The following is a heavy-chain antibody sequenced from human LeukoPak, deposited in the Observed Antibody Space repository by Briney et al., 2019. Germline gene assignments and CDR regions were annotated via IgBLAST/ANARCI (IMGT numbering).Heavy chain of an antibody. CDR2: IDYSGST. CDR3: ARDQAGYYCMDV. CDR1: GRSIGSYY. J-gene: IGHJ6*03. V-gene: IGHV4-59*01. Sequence: SETLSLTCTVSGRSIGSYYWSWIRQPPGKGLEWIGYIDYSGSTNYNPSLRSRVTMSVDTSKNQFSLKLTSVTAADTAVYYCARDQAGYYCMDVWGKGTTVTVSS.